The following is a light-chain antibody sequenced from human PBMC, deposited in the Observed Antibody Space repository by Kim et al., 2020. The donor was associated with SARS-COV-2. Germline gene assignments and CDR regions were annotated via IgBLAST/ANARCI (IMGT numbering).Light chain of an antibody. V-gene: IGLV1-40*01. J-gene: IGLJ3*02. CDR1: GSNIGAGYE. Sequence: QSVLTQPPSVSGAPGQRVTISCTGSGSNIGAGYEVHWYQQFPGTAPKLLIYANTNRPTGVPDRFSGSKSGSSTSLGITGLQAEDEADYYCQSYDSSLSGWVFGGGTQLTVL. CDR2: ANT. CDR3: QSYDSSLSGWV.